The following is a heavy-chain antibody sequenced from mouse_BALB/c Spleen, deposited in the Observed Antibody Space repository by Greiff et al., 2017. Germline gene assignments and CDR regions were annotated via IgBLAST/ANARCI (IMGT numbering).Heavy chain of an antibody. CDR2: ISSGSSTI. J-gene: IGHJ4*01. CDR3: ARWGYGAMDY. V-gene: IGHV5-17*02. CDR1: GFTFSSFG. Sequence: EVQLQESGGGLVQPGGSRKLSCAASGFTFSSFGMHWVRQAPEKGLEWVAYISSGSSTIYYADTVKGRFTISRDNPKNTLFLQMTSLRSEDTAMYYCARWGYGAMDYWGQGTSVTVSS. D-gene: IGHD2-2*01.